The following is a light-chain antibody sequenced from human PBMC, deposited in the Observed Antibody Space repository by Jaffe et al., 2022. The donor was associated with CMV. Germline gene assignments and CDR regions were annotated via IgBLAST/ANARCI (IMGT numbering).Light chain of an antibody. CDR3: QQYDDFPF. Sequence: DIQMTQSPSSLSASVGDRVTITCQASQDISNHLNWYQQKPGKAPKVLIYDASNLKTGVPSRFSGSGSGTDFTFTISSLQPEDFATYYCQQYDDFPFFGGGTKVEIK. CDR2: DAS. V-gene: IGKV1-33*01. J-gene: IGKJ4*01. CDR1: QDISNH.